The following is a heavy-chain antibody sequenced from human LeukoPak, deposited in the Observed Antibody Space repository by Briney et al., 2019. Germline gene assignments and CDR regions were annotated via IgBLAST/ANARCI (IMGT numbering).Heavy chain of an antibody. D-gene: IGHD6-13*01. V-gene: IGHV3-30*18. CDR3: AKDLSAASADYYFDY. J-gene: IGHJ4*02. CDR2: ISNNGNDE. Sequence: GGSLRLSCAASGFTFKTYGMHWVRQAPGKGLEWVAVISNNGNDEYHADSVKGRFTISRDNSKNTLYLQMNSLKPEDTAVYYCAKDLSAASADYYFDYWGQGTLVTVSS. CDR1: GFTFKTYG.